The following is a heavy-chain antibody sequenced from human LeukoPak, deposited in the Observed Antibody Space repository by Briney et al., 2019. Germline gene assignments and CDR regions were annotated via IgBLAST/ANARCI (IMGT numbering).Heavy chain of an antibody. CDR1: GGSISSYH. D-gene: IGHD5-12*01. CDR3: ARGYSGYSNPFDY. Sequence: SETLSLTCTVSGGSISSYHWSWIRQPPGKGLEWIGYIYYSGSTNYNPSLKSRVTISVDTSKNHFSLRLTSVTAADTAVYYCARGYSGYSNPFDYWGQGTLVTVSS. V-gene: IGHV4-59*08. J-gene: IGHJ4*02. CDR2: IYYSGST.